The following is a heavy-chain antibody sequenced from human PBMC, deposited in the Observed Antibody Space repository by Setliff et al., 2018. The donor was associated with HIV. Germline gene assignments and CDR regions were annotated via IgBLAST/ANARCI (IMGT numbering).Heavy chain of an antibody. CDR3: ARERLSRLGFDY. V-gene: IGHV4-59*02. J-gene: IGHJ4*02. Sequence: PSETLSLTCSVSGGSVSSHYWSWIRQPPGKGLEWIGSVYYSGSANYNPSLKSRVTISVDTSKNQFSLMLGSMTAADTAVYYCARERLSRLGFDYWGQGTLVTVSS. CDR1: GGSVSSHY. D-gene: IGHD1-1*01. CDR2: VYYSGSA.